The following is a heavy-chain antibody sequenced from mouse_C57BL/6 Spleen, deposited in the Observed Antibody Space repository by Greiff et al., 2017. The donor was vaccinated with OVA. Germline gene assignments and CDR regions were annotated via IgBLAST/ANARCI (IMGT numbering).Heavy chain of an antibody. CDR2: ISSGSSTI. Sequence: EVMLVESGGGLVKPGGSLKLSCAASGFTFSDYGMHWVRQAPEKGLEWVAYISSGSSTIYYADTVKGRFAISRDNAKNTLFLQMTSLRSEDTAMYYCARNYYGSLYAMDYWGQGTSVTVSS. D-gene: IGHD1-1*01. V-gene: IGHV5-17*01. CDR1: GFTFSDYG. J-gene: IGHJ4*01. CDR3: ARNYYGSLYAMDY.